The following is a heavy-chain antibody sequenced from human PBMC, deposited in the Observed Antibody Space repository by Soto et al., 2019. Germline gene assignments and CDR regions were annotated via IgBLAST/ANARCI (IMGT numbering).Heavy chain of an antibody. D-gene: IGHD6-6*01. V-gene: IGHV5-51*01. CDR2: IYPGDSDT. J-gene: IGHJ4*02. Sequence: PGESLKISCKGSGYSFTSYWIGWVRQMPGKGLEWMGIIYPGDSDTRYSPSFQGQVTTSADKSISTAYLQWSSLKASDTAMYYCARQEYSSSSLVVYWGQGTLVTVSS. CDR1: GYSFTSYW. CDR3: ARQEYSSSSLVVY.